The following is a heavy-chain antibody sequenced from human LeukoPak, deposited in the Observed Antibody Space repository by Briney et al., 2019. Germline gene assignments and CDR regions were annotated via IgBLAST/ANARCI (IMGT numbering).Heavy chain of an antibody. D-gene: IGHD6-13*01. V-gene: IGHV4-59*08. CDR3: ARQPANAAAFDI. J-gene: IGHJ3*02. CDR2: VRDNGEN. CDR1: GGSINAYY. Sequence: SETLSLTCTVSGGSINAYYWSWIRQPPGKGLEWIAYVRDNGENNYNPSLKSRVAISVDTANNQISLRLNFVTAADTAIYYCARQPANAAAFDIWGLGTMVTVSS.